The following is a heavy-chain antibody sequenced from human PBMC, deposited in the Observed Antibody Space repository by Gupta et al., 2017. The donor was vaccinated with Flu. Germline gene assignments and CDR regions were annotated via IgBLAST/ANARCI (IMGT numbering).Heavy chain of an antibody. CDR1: GFRFKTYC. Sequence: QDQAVGSGGGVVQPGGSLRLPCATSGFRFKTYCMPLGRQAPGKGLEWVEGISHVGSSKDYAESVEGRFTIYRDITKNTLYLQMNSLRADDTAVFDCAKDWRWESNIYGLNVWGPGTTVIVSS. CDR3: AKDWRWESNIYGLNV. V-gene: IGHV3-30*18. J-gene: IGHJ6*02. D-gene: IGHD1-26*01. CDR2: ISHVGSSK.